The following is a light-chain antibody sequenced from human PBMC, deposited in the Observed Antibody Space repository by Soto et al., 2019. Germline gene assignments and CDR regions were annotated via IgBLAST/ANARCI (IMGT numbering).Light chain of an antibody. CDR3: QQYNNWPPWT. Sequence: ETVMTQSPATLSVSPGEGATLSCRTSQSVRNNLAWYQQRPGQAPRLLIYGASTRATGVPARFSGNGSGTDFTLTINSLQSEDFAVYFCQQYNNWPPWTFGQGT. CDR1: QSVRNN. CDR2: GAS. J-gene: IGKJ1*01. V-gene: IGKV3-15*01.